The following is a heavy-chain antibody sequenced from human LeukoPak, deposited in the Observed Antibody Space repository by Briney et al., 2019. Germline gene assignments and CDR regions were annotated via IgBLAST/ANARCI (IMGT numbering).Heavy chain of an antibody. V-gene: IGHV3-30*02. J-gene: IGHJ4*02. Sequence: PGGSLRLSCAASGFTFSSYGMHWVRQAPGKGLEWVAFIRYDGSNKYYADSVKGRFTISRDNSKNTLYLQMNSLRAEDTAVYYCAKALSRELLPTFDYWGQGTLVTVSS. CDR1: GFTFSSYG. CDR3: AKALSRELLPTFDY. D-gene: IGHD1-26*01. CDR2: IRYDGSNK.